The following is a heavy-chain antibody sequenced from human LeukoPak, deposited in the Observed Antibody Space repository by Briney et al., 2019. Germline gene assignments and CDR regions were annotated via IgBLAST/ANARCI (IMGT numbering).Heavy chain of an antibody. CDR1: GGSIRSSYYY. CDR3: ARHGGGVGATFDY. D-gene: IGHD1-26*01. V-gene: IGHV4-39*01. CDR2: IYDSGST. J-gene: IGHJ4*02. Sequence: SETLSLTCTVSGGSIRSSYYYWGWIRQPPGKGLEWIGSIYDSGSTYYNPSLKSRVTISVDTSKNQFSLKLNSVTAADTAVYYCARHGGGVGATFDYWGQGILVTVSS.